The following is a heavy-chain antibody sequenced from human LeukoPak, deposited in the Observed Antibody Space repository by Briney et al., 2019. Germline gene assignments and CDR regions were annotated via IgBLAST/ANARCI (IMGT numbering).Heavy chain of an antibody. D-gene: IGHD4-11*01. CDR1: GYTFTGYY. Sequence: ASVKVSFKASGYTFTGYYMNWVRQAPGQGLEWMGWINPNSGGTYYSQKFQGRGTLTGDTSISTAYMELSNLRPDDTAVYFCARDRDSLYWFFDLWGRGTLVTVSS. CDR2: INPNSGGT. CDR3: ARDRDSLYWFFDL. V-gene: IGHV1-2*02. J-gene: IGHJ2*01.